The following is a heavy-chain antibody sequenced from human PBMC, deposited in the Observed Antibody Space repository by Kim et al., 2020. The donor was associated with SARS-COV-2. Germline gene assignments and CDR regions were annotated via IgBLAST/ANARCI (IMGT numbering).Heavy chain of an antibody. CDR2: IHYSGDS. CDR1: ADSVKNYH. V-gene: IGHV4-59*02. J-gene: IGHJ3*02. CDR3: SPWNEGKRAFEI. D-gene: IGHD1-1*01. Sequence: SETLSLTCTVSADSVKNYHWNWIRQPPGKGLEWIGFIHYSGDSLSNPSLKSRISMSVDPSENQSSLKLNAVTAADTAIYYCSPWNEGKRAFEIWGQGTTVTVSS.